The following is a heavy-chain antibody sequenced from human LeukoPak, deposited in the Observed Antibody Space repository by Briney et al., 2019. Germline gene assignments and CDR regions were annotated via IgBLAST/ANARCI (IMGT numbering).Heavy chain of an antibody. J-gene: IGHJ3*02. D-gene: IGHD3-22*01. V-gene: IGHV4-34*01. CDR2: IKHSGSH. CDR1: GGSFSGYY. CDR3: ARDYYYYDSSESFDI. Sequence: SETLSLTCAVYGGSFSGYYWSWIPQPPGEGLEWSGEIKHSGSHQYNRCLKIRVTISVDTSKNQFTLKLSSVTAADTAVYYCARDYYYYDSSESFDIWGQGTMVTVSS.